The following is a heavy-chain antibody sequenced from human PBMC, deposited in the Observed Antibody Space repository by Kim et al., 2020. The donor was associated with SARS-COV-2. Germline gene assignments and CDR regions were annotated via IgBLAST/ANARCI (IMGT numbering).Heavy chain of an antibody. Sequence: GGSLRLSCAASGFTFSSYWMHWVRQAPGKGLVWVSRINSDGSSTSYADSVKGRFTISRDNAKNTLYLQMNSLRAEDTAVYYCAREVISFDWLSWWFDPWGQGTLVTVSS. D-gene: IGHD3-9*01. J-gene: IGHJ5*02. CDR1: GFTFSSYW. CDR2: INSDGSST. CDR3: AREVISFDWLSWWFDP. V-gene: IGHV3-74*01.